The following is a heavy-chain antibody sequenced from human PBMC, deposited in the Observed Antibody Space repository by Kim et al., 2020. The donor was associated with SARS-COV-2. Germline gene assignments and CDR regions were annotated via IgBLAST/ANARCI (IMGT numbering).Heavy chain of an antibody. V-gene: IGHV1-3*01. D-gene: IGHD3-22*01. J-gene: IGHJ5*02. CDR2: INAGNGNT. CDR3: ARDYDSSGYSGNWFDP. CDR1: GYTFTSYA. Sequence: ASVKVSCKASGYTFTSYAMHWVRQAPGQRLEWMGWINAGNGNTKYSQKFQGRVTITRDTSASTAYMELSSLRSEDTAVYYCARDYDSSGYSGNWFDPWGQGTLVTVSS.